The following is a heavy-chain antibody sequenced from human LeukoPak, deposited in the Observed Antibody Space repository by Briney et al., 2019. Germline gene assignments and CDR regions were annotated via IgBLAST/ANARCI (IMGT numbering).Heavy chain of an antibody. V-gene: IGHV3-7*01. CDR2: IKQDGSEK. Sequence: PGGSLRLSCAASGFTFSSYWMSWVRQAPGKGLEWVANIKQDGSEKYYVDSVKGRFTISKDNAKNSLYLQMNSLRAEDTAVYYCATIHSGSYYMGFDYWGQGTLVTVSS. J-gene: IGHJ4*02. CDR1: GFTFSSYW. D-gene: IGHD1-26*01. CDR3: ATIHSGSYYMGFDY.